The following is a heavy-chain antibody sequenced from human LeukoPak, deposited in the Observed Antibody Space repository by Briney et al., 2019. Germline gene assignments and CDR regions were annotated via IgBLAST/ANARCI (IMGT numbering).Heavy chain of an antibody. D-gene: IGHD3-3*01. V-gene: IGHV3-7*01. CDR3: ARIFDFWSGITLDY. CDR2: IKQDGSEK. J-gene: IGHJ4*02. Sequence: GGSLRLSCAASGFIFSNVWMSWVRQAPGKGLEWVANIKQDGSEKYYVDSVKGRFTISRDNAKNSLYLQMNSLRAEDTAVYYCARIFDFWSGITLDYWGQGTLVTVSS. CDR1: GFIFSNVW.